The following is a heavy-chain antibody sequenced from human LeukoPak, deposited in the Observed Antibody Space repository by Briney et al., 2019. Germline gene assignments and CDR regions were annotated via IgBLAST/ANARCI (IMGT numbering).Heavy chain of an antibody. CDR2: IASKTYGGTA. CDR3: TRVCTGSEDYFDY. D-gene: IGHD3-10*01. V-gene: IGHV3-49*04. Sequence: GGSLRLSCTASGFTFGDYAMTWVRQAPGKGLEWVGFIASKTYGGTAEYAASVKGRFTISRDDSKSIAYLQMNSLKTEDTAVYYCTRVCTGSEDYFDYWGQGTLVTVSS. J-gene: IGHJ4*02. CDR1: GFTFGDYA.